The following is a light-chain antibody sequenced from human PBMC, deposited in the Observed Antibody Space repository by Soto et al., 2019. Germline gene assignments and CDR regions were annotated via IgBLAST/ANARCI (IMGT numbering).Light chain of an antibody. Sequence: QSVLTQPPSVSGAPGQRVTISCTGSSSNIGAGYDVNWYQQLPRTAPKLLIYGNSNRPSGVPDRFSGSQSGTSASLAITGLQAEDEADYYCQSYDSSLSGSVFGGGTKLTVL. V-gene: IGLV1-40*01. J-gene: IGLJ2*01. CDR1: SSNIGAGYD. CDR2: GNS. CDR3: QSYDSSLSGSV.